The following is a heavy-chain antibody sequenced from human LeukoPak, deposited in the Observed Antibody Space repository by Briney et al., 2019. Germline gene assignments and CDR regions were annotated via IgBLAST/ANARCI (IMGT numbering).Heavy chain of an antibody. CDR3: ARLGIGSGDTATGFDP. V-gene: IGHV4-30-4*01. CDR2: IYYSGST. J-gene: IGHJ5*02. D-gene: IGHD2-21*02. CDR1: GGSISSGDYY. Sequence: SQTLSLTCTVSGGSISSGDYYWSWIRQPPGKGLEWIGYIYYSGSTYYNPSLKSRVTISVDTSKNQFSLKLSSVTAADTAVYYCARLGIGSGDTATGFDPWGQGTLVTVSS.